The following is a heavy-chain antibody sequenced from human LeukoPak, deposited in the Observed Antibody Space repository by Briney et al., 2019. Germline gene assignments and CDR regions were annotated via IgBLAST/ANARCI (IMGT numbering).Heavy chain of an antibody. CDR2: IYSGGFT. Sequence: GASLRLSCAASGFTVSSNYMNWVRQAPGKGLEWVSVIYSGGFTYYADSVKGRFTISRDNSKNTLYLQMKSLRPEDTAVYYCAREYYGMDVWGQGTTVTVSS. CDR3: AREYYGMDV. J-gene: IGHJ6*02. CDR1: GFTVSSNY. V-gene: IGHV3-53*01.